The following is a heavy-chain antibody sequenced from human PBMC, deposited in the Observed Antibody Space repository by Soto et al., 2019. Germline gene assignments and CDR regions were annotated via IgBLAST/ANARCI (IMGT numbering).Heavy chain of an antibody. CDR1: GFTVSSNY. J-gene: IGHJ4*02. CDR2: IYSGGST. Sequence: GGSLRLSCAASGFTVSSNYMSWVRQAPGKGLEWVSVIYSGGSTYYADSVKGRFTISRDNPKNTLYLQMNSLRAEDTAVYYCARDSASAGGDYVSYYFDYWGQGTLVTVSS. V-gene: IGHV3-66*01. CDR3: ARDSASAGGDYVSYYFDY. D-gene: IGHD4-17*01.